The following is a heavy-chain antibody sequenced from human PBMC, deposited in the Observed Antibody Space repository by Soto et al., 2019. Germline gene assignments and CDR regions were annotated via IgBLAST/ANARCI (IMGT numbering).Heavy chain of an antibody. D-gene: IGHD3-3*02. CDR2: INHSGST. CDR1: GGSFSGYY. J-gene: IGHJ5*02. V-gene: IGHV4-34*01. CDR3: ASPKIAFYNWFDP. Sequence: PSETLSLTCAVYGGSFSGYYWSWIRQPPGKGLEWIGEINHSGSTYYNPSLKSRVTISVDTSKNQFSLKLSSVTAADTAVYYCASPKIAFYNWFDPWGQGTLVTVSS.